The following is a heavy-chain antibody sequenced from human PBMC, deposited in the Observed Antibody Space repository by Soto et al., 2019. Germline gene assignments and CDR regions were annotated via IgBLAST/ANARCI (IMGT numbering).Heavy chain of an antibody. V-gene: IGHV3-9*01. CDR3: AKGAVTSIFGYFDY. D-gene: IGHD3-3*01. CDR2: ISWNSGNI. CDR1: GFTFDDYA. J-gene: IGHJ4*02. Sequence: EVHLVESGGGLVQPGRSLRLSCTAPGFTFDDYAMHWVRQVPGKGLEWVSSISWNSGNIVYADSVKGRFTISRDSANNALYRQMSSLRTEDTALYYCAKGAVTSIFGYFDYWGQGTLVTVSS.